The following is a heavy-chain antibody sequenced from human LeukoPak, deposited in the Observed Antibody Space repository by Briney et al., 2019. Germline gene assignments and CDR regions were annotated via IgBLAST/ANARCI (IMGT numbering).Heavy chain of an antibody. D-gene: IGHD3-9*01. CDR3: ARARRLRYFDWSDAFDI. CDR2: ISPNNGDT. J-gene: IGHJ3*02. Sequence: GASVKVSCKASGYTFTNYGITWVRQAPGQGLEWMGWISPNNGDTNYAQKFQGRVTMTRDTSISTAYMELSRLRSDDTAVYYCARARRLRYFDWSDAFDIWGQGTMVTVSS. V-gene: IGHV1-18*01. CDR1: GYTFTNYG.